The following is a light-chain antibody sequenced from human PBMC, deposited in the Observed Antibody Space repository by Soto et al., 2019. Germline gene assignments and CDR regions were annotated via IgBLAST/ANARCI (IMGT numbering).Light chain of an antibody. CDR3: SSYTSSSPWV. CDR2: EVS. Sequence: QYLLTQPASVSGSPGQSITISCTGTTSDVGGYNYVSWYQQHPGKAPKLMIYEVSNRPSGVSNRFSGSKSGNTASLTISGLPAEDEADYFCSSYTSSSPWVFGGGTELTVL. V-gene: IGLV2-14*01. J-gene: IGLJ3*02. CDR1: TSDVGGYNY.